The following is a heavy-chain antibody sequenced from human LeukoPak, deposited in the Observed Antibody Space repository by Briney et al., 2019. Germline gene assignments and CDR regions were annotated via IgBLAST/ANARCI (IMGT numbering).Heavy chain of an antibody. CDR2: IHGDGRT. J-gene: IGHJ5*02. V-gene: IGHV3-53*01. CDR1: GFAVTTNC. CDR3: ATTGGYWTGIYDR. D-gene: IGHD1-1*01. Sequence: PGGSLRLSCAASGFAVTTNCMTWVRQAPGKGPEWVSGIHGDGRTYYADSVKGRFTISRDRSKNTLYLQMNSLRAEDTAVYYCATTGGYWTGIYDRWGQGTLVTVSS.